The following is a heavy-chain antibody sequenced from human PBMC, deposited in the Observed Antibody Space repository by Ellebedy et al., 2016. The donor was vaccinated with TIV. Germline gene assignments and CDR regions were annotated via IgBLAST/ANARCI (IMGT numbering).Heavy chain of an antibody. D-gene: IGHD3-9*01. V-gene: IGHV3-21*01. CDR1: GFIFTTYN. CDR2: ISHSGAWK. J-gene: IGHJ5*02. Sequence: GGSLRLSCAASGFIFTTYNMNWVRQAPGKGLEWVSSISHSGAWKYYADSVKDRFTISRDNANNLVFLQMHSLRADDTAVYYCARDLLPGFYLHHFDPWGQGIVVTVSS. CDR3: ARDLLPGFYLHHFDP.